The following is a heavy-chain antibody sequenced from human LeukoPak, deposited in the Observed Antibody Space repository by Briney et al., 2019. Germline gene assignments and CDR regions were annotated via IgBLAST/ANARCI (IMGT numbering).Heavy chain of an antibody. Sequence: SQTLSLTCTVSGGSISSDSYYWSWIRQPAGKGPVWIGRIYTSGSTNYNPSLKSRVTISVDTSKNQFSLKVTSVTAADTGVYYCARQRYSGYEIDYWGQGTLVTVSS. V-gene: IGHV4-61*02. CDR3: ARQRYSGYEIDY. CDR2: IYTSGST. J-gene: IGHJ4*02. D-gene: IGHD5-12*01. CDR1: GGSISSDSYY.